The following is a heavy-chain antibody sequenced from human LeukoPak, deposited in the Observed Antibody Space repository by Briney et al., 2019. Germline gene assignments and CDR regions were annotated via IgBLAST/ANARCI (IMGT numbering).Heavy chain of an antibody. Sequence: AASVKVSCKVSGYTLTELSMHWVRQAPGKGLAWMGGFDPEDGETIYAQKFQGRVTMTEDTSTDTAYMELSSLRSEDTAVYYCATARGYSGYDLSGTFDYWGQGTLVTVSS. CDR1: GYTLTELS. V-gene: IGHV1-24*01. D-gene: IGHD5-12*01. J-gene: IGHJ4*02. CDR2: FDPEDGET. CDR3: ATARGYSGYDLSGTFDY.